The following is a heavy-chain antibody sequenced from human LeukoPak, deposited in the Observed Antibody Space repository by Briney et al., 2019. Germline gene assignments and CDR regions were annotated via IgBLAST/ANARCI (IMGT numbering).Heavy chain of an antibody. CDR3: ASWVAWFDP. D-gene: IGHD2-15*01. CDR2: IYYSGST. V-gene: IGHV4-61*08. Sequence: PSETLSLTCAVSGGSISSGGYSWSWIRQPPGKGLEWIGYIYYSGSTNYNPSLKSRVTISVDTSKNQFSLKLSSVTAADTAVYYCASWVAWFDPWGQGTLVTVSS. J-gene: IGHJ5*02. CDR1: GGSISSGGYS.